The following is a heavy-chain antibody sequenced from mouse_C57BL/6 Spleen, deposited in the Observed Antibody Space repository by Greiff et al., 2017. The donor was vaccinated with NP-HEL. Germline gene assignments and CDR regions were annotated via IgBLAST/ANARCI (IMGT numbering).Heavy chain of an antibody. CDR1: GYAFTNYL. D-gene: IGHD2-2*01. V-gene: IGHV1-54*01. J-gene: IGHJ4*01. Sequence: QVQLQQSGAELVRPGTSVKVSCKASGYAFTNYLIEWVKQRPGQGLEWIGVINPGSGGTNYTEKFKGKATLTADKSSSTAYMQLSSLTSEDSAVYFCARSVGVTTFYYAMDYWGQGTSGTVSS. CDR3: ARSVGVTTFYYAMDY. CDR2: INPGSGGT.